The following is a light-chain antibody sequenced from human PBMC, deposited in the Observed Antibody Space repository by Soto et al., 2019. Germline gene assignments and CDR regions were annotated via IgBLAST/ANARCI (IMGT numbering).Light chain of an antibody. CDR2: DAS. CDR3: QQYNSYPWT. V-gene: IGKV1-5*01. Sequence: DIQMTQSPSTLSASVGDRVIITCRASQSINNWLAWYQQKPGKAPKLLIYDASSLESGVPSRFSGSESGTEFTLTISSLQADDFATYYCQQYNSYPWTFGQGTKVDIK. CDR1: QSINNW. J-gene: IGKJ1*01.